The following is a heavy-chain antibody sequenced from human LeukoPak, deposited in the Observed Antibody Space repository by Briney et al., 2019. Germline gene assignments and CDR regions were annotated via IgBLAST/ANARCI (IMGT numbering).Heavy chain of an antibody. CDR1: RYTLTSYD. CDR3: ARLSQTPDYYTLGGYYYLGY. Sequence: ASVKVSCKASRYTLTSYDINWVRGAAGHGLEWMGWMDPNTGRTGYAQKFQGRITMTRDTSINTAYMELTNLRSEDTAIYYCARLSQTPDYYTLGGYYYLGYWGQGTPVTVSS. V-gene: IGHV1-8*01. J-gene: IGHJ4*02. CDR2: MDPNTGRT. D-gene: IGHD3-10*01.